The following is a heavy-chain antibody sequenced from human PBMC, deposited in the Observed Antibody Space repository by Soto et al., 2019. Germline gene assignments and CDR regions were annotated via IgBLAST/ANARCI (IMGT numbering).Heavy chain of an antibody. D-gene: IGHD3-10*01. CDR3: ARFRDFVV. J-gene: IGHJ6*02. V-gene: IGHV1-3*01. Sequence: ASVKVSCKASGGTSSSSDINCVRQAPGQRLEWMGWISAGNGYTKYSQKFQGRVTITRDTSASTAYMELSSLRSEDTAVYYCARFRDFVVWGQGTTVPVSS. CDR2: ISAGNGYT. CDR1: GGTSSSSD.